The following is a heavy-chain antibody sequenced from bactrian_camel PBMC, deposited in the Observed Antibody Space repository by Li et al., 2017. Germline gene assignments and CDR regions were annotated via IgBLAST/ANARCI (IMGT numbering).Heavy chain of an antibody. CDR3: ATDYVGSRWVLSPPGLDEGPADFGY. CDR2: ISHTGSFT. Sequence: VQLVESGGGLVQPGGSLTLSCSTSGFTFSSNWMCWVRQARGKGLEWVSTISHTGSFTYYTDSVKDRFTISRDNAKNTVYLHMNSLKSEDTALYYCATDYVGSRWVLSPPGLDEGPADFGYRGQGTQVTVS. D-gene: IGHD6*01. V-gene: IGHV3S1*01. J-gene: IGHJ6*01. CDR1: GFTFSSNW.